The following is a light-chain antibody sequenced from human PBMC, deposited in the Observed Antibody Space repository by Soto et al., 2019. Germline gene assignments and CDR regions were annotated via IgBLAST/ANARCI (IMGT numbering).Light chain of an antibody. V-gene: IGLV2-14*01. J-gene: IGLJ2*01. Sequence: QSVLTQPASVSGSPGQSITISCTGTSSDVGGYNYVSWYQQHPGKAPKLMIYDVSNRPSGVSNRFSGAKSGNTASLTISGLQAEDEDDYYCSSYTSSRTVVFGGGTQLTAL. CDR3: SSYTSSRTVV. CDR2: DVS. CDR1: SSDVGGYNY.